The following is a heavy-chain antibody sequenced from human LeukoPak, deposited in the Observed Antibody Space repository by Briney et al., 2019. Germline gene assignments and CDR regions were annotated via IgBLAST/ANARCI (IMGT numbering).Heavy chain of an antibody. J-gene: IGHJ4*02. CDR2: ISYDGRKK. Sequence: LTGRSLRLSCAASGFTFSSCDMHWVRQAPGKGLEWVAFISYDGRKKYYADSVKGRFTISRDNSKNTVSLQMSSLRAEHRAVYFCARDPFSTVVASPIDYWGQGTLVTVSS. CDR3: ARDPFSTVVASPIDY. CDR1: GFTFSSCD. D-gene: IGHD4-23*01. V-gene: IGHV3-30*04.